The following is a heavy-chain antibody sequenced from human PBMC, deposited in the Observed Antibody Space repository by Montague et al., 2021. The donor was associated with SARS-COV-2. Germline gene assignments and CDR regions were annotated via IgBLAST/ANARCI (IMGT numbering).Heavy chain of an antibody. V-gene: IGHV6-1*01. CDR2: TYYRSKWYN. J-gene: IGHJ6*02. CDR1: GDSVSSNSAT. CDR3: TSGREGNYNVMDV. Sequence: CAISGDSVSSNSATWNWVRQSPSRGREWLGRTYYRSKWYNDYAVXLRGRVTINPGTSKNQFSLQLNSVTPEDTAIYYCTSGREGNYNVMDVWGQGTTVTVSS. D-gene: IGHD1-1*01.